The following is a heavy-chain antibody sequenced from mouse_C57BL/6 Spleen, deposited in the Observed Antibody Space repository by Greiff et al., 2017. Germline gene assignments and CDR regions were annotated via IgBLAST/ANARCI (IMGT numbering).Heavy chain of an antibody. J-gene: IGHJ2*01. D-gene: IGHD1-1*01. CDR3: ARHSHSSGSLDD. V-gene: IGHV2-6-1*01. CDR2: IWSDGST. Sequence: VQLQQSGPGLVAPSQSLSITCTVSGFSLTSYGVHWVRQPPGKGLEWLVVIWSDGSTTYNSALESRLSISKDNSKSQVFLKMNSLQTDDTAMYYCARHSHSSGSLDDWGQGPTLTVAS. CDR1: GFSLTSYG.